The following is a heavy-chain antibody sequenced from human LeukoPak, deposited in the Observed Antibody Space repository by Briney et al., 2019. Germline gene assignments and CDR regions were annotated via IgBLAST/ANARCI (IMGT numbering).Heavy chain of an antibody. CDR2: IYYSGST. CDR3: ARHEYSQRGYSYGYLDY. D-gene: IGHD5-18*01. CDR1: GGSISSSSYY. V-gene: IGHV4-39*01. Sequence: PSETLSLTCTVSGGSISSSSYYWGWIRQPPGKGLEWIGSIYYSGSTYYNPSLKSRVTISVDTSKNQFSLKLSSVTAADTAVYYCARHEYSQRGYSYGYLDYWGQGTLVTVSS. J-gene: IGHJ4*02.